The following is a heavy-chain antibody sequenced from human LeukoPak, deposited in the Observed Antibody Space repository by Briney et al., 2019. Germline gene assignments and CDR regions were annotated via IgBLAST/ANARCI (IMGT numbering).Heavy chain of an antibody. CDR2: ISGSDGHI. CDR1: GFTFSNYA. V-gene: IGHV3-23*01. CDR3: AIDPIDGSAF. Sequence: GGSLRLSCAASGFTFSNYAMSWVRQAPGKGLEWVSIISGSDGHIYYADSVKGRFTISRDNSMNTVFLQMNSLRVEDTAVYYCAIDPIDGSAFWGRGTLVTVSS. J-gene: IGHJ4*02. D-gene: IGHD3-22*01.